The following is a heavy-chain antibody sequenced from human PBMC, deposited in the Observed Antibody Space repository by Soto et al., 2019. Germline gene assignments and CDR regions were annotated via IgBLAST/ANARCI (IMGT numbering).Heavy chain of an antibody. V-gene: IGHV4-34*01. D-gene: IGHD3-16*01. J-gene: IGHJ5*02. CDR1: GGSFRSYY. Sequence: KTSVTLSRTCGVYGGSFRSYYWIWVPQPPGKGLEWIGEVNHSGEATYNPSLHSRLTISIDTSNNQFSLKMTSVTSSQTPIYFCTRAERLPRYWYDPSRQLNKVTASS. CDR2: VNHSGEA. CDR3: TRAERLPRYWYDP.